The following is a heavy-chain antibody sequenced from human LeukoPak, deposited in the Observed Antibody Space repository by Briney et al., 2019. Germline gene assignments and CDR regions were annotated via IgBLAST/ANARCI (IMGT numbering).Heavy chain of an antibody. CDR2: ISPSGGT. Sequence: SETLSLTCAVYGGSFSDYSWSWIRQPPGKGLERIGEISPSGGTNHNPPLLSRVSMSVDTSKNQISLRVSSVTAADTAVYYCARVGYSYSINDWSRTGLGAYPTKYYYYMDVWGKGTTVTVSS. D-gene: IGHD5-18*01. J-gene: IGHJ6*03. V-gene: IGHV4-34*01. CDR3: ARVGYSYSINDWSRTGLGAYPTKYYYYMDV. CDR1: GGSFSDYS.